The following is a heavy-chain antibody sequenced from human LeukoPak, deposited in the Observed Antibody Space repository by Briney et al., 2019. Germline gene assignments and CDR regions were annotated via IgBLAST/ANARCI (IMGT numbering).Heavy chain of an antibody. CDR1: GYTFTGYY. V-gene: IGHV1-2*02. Sequence: ASVKVSCKASGYTFTGYYMHWVRQAPGQGLEWMGWISPNSGGTNYAQKFQGRVTMTRDTSISTAYMGLSRLRSDDTAVYYCARVRIAAAGIDYWGQGTLVTVPS. J-gene: IGHJ4*02. CDR3: ARVRIAAAGIDY. CDR2: ISPNSGGT. D-gene: IGHD6-13*01.